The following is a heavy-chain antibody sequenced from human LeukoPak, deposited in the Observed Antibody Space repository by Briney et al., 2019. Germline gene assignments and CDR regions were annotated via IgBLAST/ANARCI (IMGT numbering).Heavy chain of an antibody. V-gene: IGHV3-33*01. D-gene: IGHD2-21*02. Sequence: PGGSLRLSCAASGFTFSNHGMHWVRQAPGKGPEGVALIWYDGSKKYYGDSVKGRFTISRDNSKNTVYLQMNSLRAEDTGVYYCARDRLEAVTDDDYFDYWGQGTLVTVSS. CDR1: GFTFSNHG. CDR3: ARDRLEAVTDDDYFDY. J-gene: IGHJ4*02. CDR2: IWYDGSKK.